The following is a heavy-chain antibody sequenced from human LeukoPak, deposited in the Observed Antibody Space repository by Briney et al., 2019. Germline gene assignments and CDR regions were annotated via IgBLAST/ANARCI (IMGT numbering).Heavy chain of an antibody. D-gene: IGHD1-26*01. J-gene: IGHJ4*02. CDR3: ARGANSGSYFSAFDY. V-gene: IGHV1-69*13. Sequence: ASVKDSCKASGGTFSSYANSWVRQAPGQGLEWMGGIIPIFGTANYAQEFQGRVTITADESTSTAYMELSSLRSEDTAVYYCARGANSGSYFSAFDYWGQGTLVTVSS. CDR2: IIPIFGTA. CDR1: GGTFSSYA.